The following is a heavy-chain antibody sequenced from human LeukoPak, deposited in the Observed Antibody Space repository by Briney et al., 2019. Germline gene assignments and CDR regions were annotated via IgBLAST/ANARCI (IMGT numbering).Heavy chain of an antibody. D-gene: IGHD3-22*01. CDR1: GFTFSSYS. Sequence: PGGSLRLSCAASGFTFSSYSMNWVRQAPGKGLEWVSSISSSSSYIYYADSVKGRFTISRDNAKNSLYLQMNSLRAEDTAVYYCARDSNLDSYYYMDVWGKGTTVTVSS. V-gene: IGHV3-21*01. J-gene: IGHJ6*03. CDR3: ARDSNLDSYYYMDV. CDR2: ISSSSSYI.